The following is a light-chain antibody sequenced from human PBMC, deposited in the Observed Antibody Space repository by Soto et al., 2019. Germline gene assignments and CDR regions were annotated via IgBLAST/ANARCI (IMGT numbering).Light chain of an antibody. V-gene: IGLV2-8*01. CDR1: SSDVGAYNY. Sequence: QSALTQPPSASGSPGQSVTISCTGTSSDVGAYNYVSWYQQHPGKAPKLMIYDVSKRPSGVPDRFSGSKSGNTASLTVAGLQAEDEADFYCISYAGSSIWVFGGGIKLTVL. CDR3: ISYAGSSIWV. CDR2: DVS. J-gene: IGLJ3*02.